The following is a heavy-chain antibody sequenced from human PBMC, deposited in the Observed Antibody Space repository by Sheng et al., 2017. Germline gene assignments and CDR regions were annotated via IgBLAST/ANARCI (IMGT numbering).Heavy chain of an antibody. D-gene: IGHD7-27*01. CDR3: ARHPGDNWYFDL. CDR2: IYYSGST. Sequence: QVQLQESGPGLVKPSETLSLTCSVSGGSINNYYWSWIRQPPGKGLEWIAYIYYSGSTNYNPSLESRVTISVDTSKTLFSLKMSSVTAADTAVYYCARHPGDNWYFDLWGRGTLVTVSS. CDR1: GGSINNYY. V-gene: IGHV4-59*01. J-gene: IGHJ2*01.